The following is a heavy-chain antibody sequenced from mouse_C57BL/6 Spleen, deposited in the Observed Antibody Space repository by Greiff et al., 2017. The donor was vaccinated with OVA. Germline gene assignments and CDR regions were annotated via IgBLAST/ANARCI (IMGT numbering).Heavy chain of an antibody. V-gene: IGHV1-55*01. CDR1: GYTFTSYW. J-gene: IGHJ3*01. CDR2: IYPGSGST. Sequence: QVQLKQPGAELVKPGASVKMSCKASGYTFTSYWITWVKQRPGQGLEWIGDIYPGSGSTNYNEKFKSKATLTVDTSSSTAYMQLSSLTSEDSAVYYCARRRNYDYGTWFAYWGQGTLVTVSA. CDR3: ARRRNYDYGTWFAY. D-gene: IGHD2-4*01.